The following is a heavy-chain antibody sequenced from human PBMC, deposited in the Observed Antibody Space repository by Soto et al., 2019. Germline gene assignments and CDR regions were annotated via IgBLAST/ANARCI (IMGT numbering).Heavy chain of an antibody. Sequence: PSETLSLTCTVSGGSISSGGYYWSWIRQHPGKGLEWIGYIYYSGSTYYNPSLRSRVTISVDTSKNQFSLKLSSVTAADMAVYYCARVNYGGNDYWGQGTLVTVSS. CDR1: GGSISSGGYY. J-gene: IGHJ4*02. D-gene: IGHD4-17*01. V-gene: IGHV4-31*03. CDR2: IYYSGST. CDR3: ARVNYGGNDY.